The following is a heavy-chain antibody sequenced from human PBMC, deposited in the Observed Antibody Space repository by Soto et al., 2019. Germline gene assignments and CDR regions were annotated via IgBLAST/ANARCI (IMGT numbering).Heavy chain of an antibody. CDR1: GFTFSSYA. J-gene: IGHJ4*02. D-gene: IGHD3-10*01. CDR2: ISGSGGST. Sequence: EVQLLESGGGLVQPGGSLRLSCAASGFTFSSYAMSWVRQAPGKGLEWVSAISGSGGSTYYADSVKGRFTISRGNSKNTLYLQMNSLRAGDTAVYYCAKDAYNRYYGSGSYYNGFDYWGQGTLVTVSS. CDR3: AKDAYNRYYGSGSYYNGFDY. V-gene: IGHV3-23*01.